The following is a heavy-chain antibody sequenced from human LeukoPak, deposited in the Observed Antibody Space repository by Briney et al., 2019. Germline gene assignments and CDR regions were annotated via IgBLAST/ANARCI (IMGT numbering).Heavy chain of an antibody. D-gene: IGHD3-22*01. Sequence: SETLSLTCTVSGYSISSGYYWGWIRQTPGKGLEWIGYIYHGGRTDYNPSLKSRVTISVDTSKNQFSLKLSSVTAADTAVYYCAREDPDYYDSSGYYYPPVLFDYWGQGTLVTVSS. CDR1: GYSISSGYY. J-gene: IGHJ4*02. CDR2: IYHGGRT. CDR3: AREDPDYYDSSGYYYPPVLFDY. V-gene: IGHV4-38-2*02.